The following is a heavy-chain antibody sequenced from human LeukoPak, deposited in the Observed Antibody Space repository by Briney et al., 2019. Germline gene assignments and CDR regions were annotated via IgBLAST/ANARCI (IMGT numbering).Heavy chain of an antibody. D-gene: IGHD1-26*01. CDR2: INHSGST. CDR1: GDSIRGDSSH. Sequence: SETLSLTCTVSGDSIRGDSSHWSWIRQPPGKGLEWIGEINHSGSTNYNPSLKSRVTISVDTSKNQFSLKLSSVTAADTAVYYCARHSGSYLEDWGQGTLVTVSS. J-gene: IGHJ4*02. CDR3: ARHSGSYLED. V-gene: IGHV4-34*01.